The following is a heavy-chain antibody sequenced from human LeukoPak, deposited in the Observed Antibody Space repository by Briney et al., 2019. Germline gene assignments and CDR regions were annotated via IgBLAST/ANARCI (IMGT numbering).Heavy chain of an antibody. CDR1: GYTFTNYG. D-gene: IGHD1-26*01. J-gene: IGHJ4*02. Sequence: ASVTVSCTASGYTFTNYGISWVRQAPGQGLEWMGWISGDNANTNYARKVQGRVTMTTDTSTSTAYMELRSLRSDDTAIYYCARHLRVGATVLSSFNFWGQGTLVTVSS. V-gene: IGHV1-18*01. CDR3: ARHLRVGATVLSSFNF. CDR2: ISGDNANT.